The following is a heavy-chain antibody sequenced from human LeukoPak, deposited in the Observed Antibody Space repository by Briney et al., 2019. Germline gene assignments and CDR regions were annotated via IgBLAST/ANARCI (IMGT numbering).Heavy chain of an antibody. CDR2: INHSGST. V-gene: IGHV4-34*01. CDR1: GGSFSGCY. J-gene: IGHJ5*02. D-gene: IGHD2-21*01. Sequence: SETLSLTCAVYGGSFSGCYWSWIRQPPGKGLEWIGEINHSGSTNYNPSLKSRVTISVDTSKNQFSLKLSSVTAADTAVYYCARLLGSHINYFDPWGQGTLVTVSS. CDR3: ARLLGSHINYFDP.